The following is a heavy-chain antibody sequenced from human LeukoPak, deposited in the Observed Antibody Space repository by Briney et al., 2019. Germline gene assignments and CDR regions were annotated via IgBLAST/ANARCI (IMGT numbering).Heavy chain of an antibody. J-gene: IGHJ4*02. D-gene: IGHD5-18*01. V-gene: IGHV4-34*01. CDR2: INHSGCT. CDR1: GGSFSGYY. Sequence: SETLSLTCAVYGGSFSGYYWSWIRQPPGKGLEWIGEINHSGCTNYNPSLKSRVTISVDTSKNQFSLKLSSVTAADTAVYYCARGARNSYGPPQDYWGQGTLVTVSS. CDR3: ARGARNSYGPPQDY.